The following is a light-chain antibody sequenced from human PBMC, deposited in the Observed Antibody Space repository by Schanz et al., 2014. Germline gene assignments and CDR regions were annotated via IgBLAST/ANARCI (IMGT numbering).Light chain of an antibody. CDR1: QSIGKY. V-gene: IGKV1-5*01. Sequence: DIHMTQSPSSLSPSVGDRVTITCRSSQSIGKYVNWYQQTPGKAPRLLIYDASILESGVPSRFSGSGSGTEFTLTISSLQPDDFATYYCQQYNSYSPWTFGQGTKVEIK. CDR3: QQYNSYSPWT. J-gene: IGKJ1*01. CDR2: DAS.